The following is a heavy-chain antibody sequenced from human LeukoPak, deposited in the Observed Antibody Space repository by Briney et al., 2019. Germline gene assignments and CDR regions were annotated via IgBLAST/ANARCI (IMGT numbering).Heavy chain of an antibody. CDR3: ANSYFFHPYWYFDL. J-gene: IGHJ2*01. V-gene: IGHV4-59*01. CDR2: INYSGST. D-gene: IGHD1-26*01. CDR1: AGSISSYY. Sequence: SETLSRTSTVYAGSISSYYWSWIRQPPGKRLEWIVHINYSGSTNYNTSVKSRFTISVDTSKDKMSLKLSSVTAADTAVYYCANSYFFHPYWYFDLWGRGTLVTVSS.